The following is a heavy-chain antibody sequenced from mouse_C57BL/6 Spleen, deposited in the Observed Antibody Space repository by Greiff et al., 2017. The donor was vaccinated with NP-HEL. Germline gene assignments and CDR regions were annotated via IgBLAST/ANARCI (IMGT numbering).Heavy chain of an antibody. J-gene: IGHJ2*01. V-gene: IGHV1-50*01. CDR2: IDPSDSYT. Sequence: QVQLQQPGAELVKPGASVKLSCKASGYTFTSYWMQWVKQRPGQGLEWIGEIDPSDSYTNYNQKFKGKATLTVDPSSSTAYMQRSSLTSEDSAVYYCARTAVVAFDYWGQGTTLTVSS. CDR1: GYTFTSYW. D-gene: IGHD1-1*01. CDR3: ARTAVVAFDY.